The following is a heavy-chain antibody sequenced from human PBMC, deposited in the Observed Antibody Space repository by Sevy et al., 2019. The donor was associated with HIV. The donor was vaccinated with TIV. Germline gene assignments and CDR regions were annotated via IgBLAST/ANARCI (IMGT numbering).Heavy chain of an antibody. CDR2: ISGSSSYI. CDR3: AREDSNGVCYSH. Sequence: GESLKISCAASGITFTIYTMNWVRQAPGKGLEWVSSISGSSSYIYYADSVKGRFTISRDNAKSSLYLQMNSLRAEDTAVYYCAREDSNGVCYSHWGQGTLVTVSS. D-gene: IGHD2-8*01. CDR1: GITFTIYT. J-gene: IGHJ4*02. V-gene: IGHV3-21*01.